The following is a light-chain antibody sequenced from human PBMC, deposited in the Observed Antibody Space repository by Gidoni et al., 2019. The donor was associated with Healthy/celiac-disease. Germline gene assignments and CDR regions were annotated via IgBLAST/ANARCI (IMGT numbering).Light chain of an antibody. J-gene: IGKJ5*01. Sequence: EIVLTQSPGTLSLSPGERATLSCRASQSVSSSYFAWYQQKPGQAPGLLIYGASSRATGIPDRFSGSGSGTDFTLTISRLEPEDCAVYYCQQHGSSLRLTFGQGTRLEIK. CDR1: QSVSSSY. CDR3: QQHGSSLRLT. CDR2: GAS. V-gene: IGKV3-20*01.